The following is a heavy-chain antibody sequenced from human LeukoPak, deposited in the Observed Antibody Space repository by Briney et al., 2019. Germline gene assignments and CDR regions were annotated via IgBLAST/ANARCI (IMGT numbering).Heavy chain of an antibody. CDR3: ARDPWYYDSSGYENWFDP. Sequence: SETLSLTCAVYGGSFSGYYWSWIRQPPGKGLEWIGRIYTSGSTNYNPSLKSRVTMSVDTSKNQFSLKLSSVTAADTAVYYCARDPWYYDSSGYENWFDPWGQGTLVTVSS. V-gene: IGHV4-4*07. D-gene: IGHD3-22*01. CDR2: IYTSGST. CDR1: GGSFSGYY. J-gene: IGHJ5*02.